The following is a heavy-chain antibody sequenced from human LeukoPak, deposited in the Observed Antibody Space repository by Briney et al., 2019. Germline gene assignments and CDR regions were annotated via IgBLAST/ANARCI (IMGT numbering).Heavy chain of an antibody. CDR2: ISAYNGNT. J-gene: IGHJ6*02. CDR1: GYTFTSYG. Sequence: ASVKVSCKASGYTFTSYGISWVRQAPGQGLEWMGWISAYNGNTNYAQKLQGRVTMTTDTSTSTAYMELRSLRSDDTAVYYCARVKMVRGALKNYYYYFGMDVWGQGTTVTVSS. CDR3: ARVKMVRGALKNYYYYFGMDV. D-gene: IGHD3-10*01. V-gene: IGHV1-18*04.